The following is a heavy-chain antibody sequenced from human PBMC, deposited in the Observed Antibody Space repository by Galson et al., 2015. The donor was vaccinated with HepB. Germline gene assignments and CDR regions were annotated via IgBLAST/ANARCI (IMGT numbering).Heavy chain of an antibody. CDR3: AKDGGELRYFDWLFDY. CDR2: ISYDGSNK. CDR1: GFTFSSYA. D-gene: IGHD3-9*01. Sequence: SLRLSCAASGFTFSSYAMHWVRQAPGKGLEWVAVISYDGSNKYYADSVKGRFTISRDNSKNTLYLQMNSLRAEDTAVYYCAKDGGELRYFDWLFDYWGQGTLVTVSS. J-gene: IGHJ4*02. V-gene: IGHV3-30*04.